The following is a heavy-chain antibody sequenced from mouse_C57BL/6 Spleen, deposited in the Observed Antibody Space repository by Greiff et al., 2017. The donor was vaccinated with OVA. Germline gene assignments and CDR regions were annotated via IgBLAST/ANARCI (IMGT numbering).Heavy chain of an antibody. D-gene: IGHD2-5*01. V-gene: IGHV5-4*03. CDR3: ARDSNYAAY. Sequence: EVKVVESGGGLVKPGGSLKLSCAASGFTFSSYAMSWVRQTPEKRLEWVATISDGGSYTYYPDNVKGRFTISRDNAKNNLYLQMSHLKSEDTAMYYCARDSNYAAYWGQGTLVTVSA. J-gene: IGHJ3*01. CDR2: ISDGGSYT. CDR1: GFTFSSYA.